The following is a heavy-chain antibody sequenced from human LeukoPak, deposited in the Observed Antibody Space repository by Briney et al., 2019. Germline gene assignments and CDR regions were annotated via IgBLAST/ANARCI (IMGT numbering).Heavy chain of an antibody. J-gene: IGHJ4*02. D-gene: IGHD3-22*01. V-gene: IGHV3-20*01. CDR3: VRVNYYDSSGYSKTPYYFDY. Sequence: PGGSLRLSCATSGFTFSSYWMHWVRQAPGKGLKWVSGINWNGDSTGYADSVKGRFTITRDNAKSSLYLQMNNLRSEDTAWCHCVRVNYYDSSGYSKTPYYFDYWGQGTLVTVSS. CDR2: INWNGDST. CDR1: GFTFSSYW.